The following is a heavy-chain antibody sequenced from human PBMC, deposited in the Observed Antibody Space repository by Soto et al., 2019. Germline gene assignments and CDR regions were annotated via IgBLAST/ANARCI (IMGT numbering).Heavy chain of an antibody. Sequence: SDTLSITCAVCGECFSGYYWRWIRHPPGKGLEWIGEINHSGSTNYNPSLKSRVTISVDTSKNQFSLKLSSVTAADTAEYYCARGGVHYDYVWGSYRYKPYFDYWGQGTLVTVSS. V-gene: IGHV4-34*01. CDR2: INHSGST. D-gene: IGHD3-16*02. CDR3: ARGGVHYDYVWGSYRYKPYFDY. CDR1: GECFSGYY. J-gene: IGHJ4*02.